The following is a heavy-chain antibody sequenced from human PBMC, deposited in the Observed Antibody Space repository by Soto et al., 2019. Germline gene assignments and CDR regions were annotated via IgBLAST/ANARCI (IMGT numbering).Heavy chain of an antibody. CDR2: IRTYDGNA. D-gene: IGHD3-10*01. CDR1: GYTFNNYI. V-gene: IGHV1-18*01. CDR3: AIAYASQTYYGYYGMDV. Sequence: ASEKVSCKASGYTFNNYIIFWVRQAPGQGLEWMGRIRTYDGNAYYAQKFQGGVTMTADTSTSTAYMELRSLRLDDTAVYYCAIAYASQTYYGYYGMDVWGQGTTVTVSS. J-gene: IGHJ6*02.